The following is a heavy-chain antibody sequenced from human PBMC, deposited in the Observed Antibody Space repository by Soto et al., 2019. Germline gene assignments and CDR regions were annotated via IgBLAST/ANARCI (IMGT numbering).Heavy chain of an antibody. CDR1: GGTFSSYA. CDR3: ARLSADCISTSCYAGADYYCYGMDV. J-gene: IGHJ6*02. D-gene: IGHD2-2*01. Sequence: QVQLVQSGAEVKKPGSSVKVSCKASGGTFSSYAISWVRQAPGQGLEWMGGIIPIFGTANYAQKFQGRVTXXADDSTSTVYXXLXSXXSEDTAVYYWARLSADCISTSCYAGADYYCYGMDVWGQGTTVTVSS. V-gene: IGHV1-69*12. CDR2: IIPIFGTA.